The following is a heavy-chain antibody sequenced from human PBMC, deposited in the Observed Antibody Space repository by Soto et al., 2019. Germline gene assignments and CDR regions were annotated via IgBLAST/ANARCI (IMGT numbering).Heavy chain of an antibody. CDR3: AKDVSLRGWVYLVVEY. CDR1: GFTFDVYA. Sequence: EVQLVESGGGWVQPGRSLRLSCAASGFTFDVYAMHWVRQAPGKGLEWVSGINYNSGSVGYADSVKGRFTISRDNAKNSLHLQMNSQRAEDTAVYYCAKDVSLRGWVYLVVEYWGQGTLVTVSP. V-gene: IGHV3-9*01. CDR2: INYNSGSV. D-gene: IGHD6-13*01. J-gene: IGHJ4*02.